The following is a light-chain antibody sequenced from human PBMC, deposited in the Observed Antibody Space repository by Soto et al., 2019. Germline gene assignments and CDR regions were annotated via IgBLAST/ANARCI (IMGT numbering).Light chain of an antibody. CDR2: SAS. CDR3: QQYSSSRT. Sequence: ETVLTQSPGTLSLSPGERATLSCRASHSVSSTYLAWYQQKPGQAPRLLMYSASGRAKGIPDRFSGSGSGTDFTLTISSVEPEDFAVYYCQQYSSSRTFGQGTKVEI. V-gene: IGKV3-20*01. J-gene: IGKJ1*01. CDR1: HSVSSTY.